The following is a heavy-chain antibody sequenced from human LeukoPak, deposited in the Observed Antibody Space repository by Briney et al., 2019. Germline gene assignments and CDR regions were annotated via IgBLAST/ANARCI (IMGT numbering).Heavy chain of an antibody. Sequence: GGSLRLSCAASGFTFSSYGMHWVRQAPGKGLEWVAFIRYDGSNKYYPDSVKGRFTISRDNSKNTLYLQMNSLRTEDTAVYYCARWTTAYWGQGTLVTVSS. CDR3: ARWTTAY. CDR1: GFTFSSYG. J-gene: IGHJ4*02. V-gene: IGHV3-30*02. D-gene: IGHD4-17*01. CDR2: IRYDGSNK.